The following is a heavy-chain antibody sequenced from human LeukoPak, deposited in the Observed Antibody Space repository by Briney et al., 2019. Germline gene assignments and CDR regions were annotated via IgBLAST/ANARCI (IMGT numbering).Heavy chain of an antibody. Sequence: AGESLKISCKGSGXSFTTYCISWVRQMPGKGLEWMGRIDPSDSYTKYSPSFQGLVTLSADKSISTAYLQWSSLVASDTAMYYCARLNYYGSGSYSHDYWGQGTLVTVSS. CDR1: GXSFTTYC. CDR3: ARLNYYGSGSYSHDY. CDR2: IDPSDSYT. D-gene: IGHD3-10*01. J-gene: IGHJ4*02. V-gene: IGHV5-10-1*01.